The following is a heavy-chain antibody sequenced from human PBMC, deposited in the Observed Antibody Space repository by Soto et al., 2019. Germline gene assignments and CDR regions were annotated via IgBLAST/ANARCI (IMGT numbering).Heavy chain of an antibody. Sequence: PSETRSLTWNVSGGSMNNYYGSWIRQTPEKGLEWIGYMYYSGISNYNSSLKSRVTISVDTPKNQFSLKLRSVTAADTAMYYCVRSGHSFGGVSWGLGTLVTVSS. CDR1: GGSMNNYY. V-gene: IGHV4-59*01. J-gene: IGHJ4*02. CDR2: MYYSGIS. CDR3: VRSGHSFGGVS. D-gene: IGHD3-16*01.